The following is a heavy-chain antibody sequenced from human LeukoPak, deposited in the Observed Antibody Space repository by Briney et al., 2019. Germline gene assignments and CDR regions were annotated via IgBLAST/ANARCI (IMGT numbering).Heavy chain of an antibody. CDR3: ARGYAILRYFDWLPQHIDY. J-gene: IGHJ4*02. V-gene: IGHV1-2*02. Sequence: ASVKVSCKASGYTFTGYYMHWVRQAPGQGLEWMGWINPNSGGTNYAQKFQGRVTMTRDTSISTAYMELSRLRSGDTAVYYCARGYAILRYFDWLPQHIDYWGQGTLVTVSS. CDR1: GYTFTGYY. D-gene: IGHD3-9*01. CDR2: INPNSGGT.